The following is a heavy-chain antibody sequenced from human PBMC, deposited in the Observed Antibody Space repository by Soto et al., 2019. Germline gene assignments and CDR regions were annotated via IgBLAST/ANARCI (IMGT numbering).Heavy chain of an antibody. CDR2: INPSGGST. Sequence: ASVKVSCKASGYTFTSYYMHWVRQAPGQGLEWIGIINPSGGSTSYAQKFQGRVTMTRDTSTSTVYMELSSLRSEDTAVYYCARDLPDCSGGSCYNDAFDIWGQGTMVTVSS. CDR3: ARDLPDCSGGSCYNDAFDI. J-gene: IGHJ3*02. V-gene: IGHV1-46*03. D-gene: IGHD2-15*01. CDR1: GYTFTSYY.